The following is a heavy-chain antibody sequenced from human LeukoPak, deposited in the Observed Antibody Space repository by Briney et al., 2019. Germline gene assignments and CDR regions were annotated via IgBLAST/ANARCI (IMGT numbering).Heavy chain of an antibody. J-gene: IGHJ6*02. CDR3: ARDVWRRAFYYAMDV. Sequence: GGSLRLSCVASGFTFDDHAMHWFRQAPGKGLEWVSSISWYSGNIGYADSVKGRFSISRDNAKNTLYLEMNSLRTDDTALYFCARDVWRRAFYYAMDVWGLGTTVAVSS. CDR2: ISWYSGNI. CDR1: GFTFDDHA. D-gene: IGHD2-21*01. V-gene: IGHV3-9*01.